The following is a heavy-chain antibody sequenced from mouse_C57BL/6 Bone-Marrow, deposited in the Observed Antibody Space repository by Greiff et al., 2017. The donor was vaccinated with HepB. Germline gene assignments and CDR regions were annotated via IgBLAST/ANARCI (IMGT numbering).Heavy chain of an antibody. CDR2: IDPANGNT. CDR1: GFNIKNTY. V-gene: IGHV14-3*01. D-gene: IGHD1-1*01. Sequence: VQLKESVAELVRPGASVKLSCTASGFNIKNTYMHWVKQRPEQGLEWIGRIDPANGNTKYAPKFQGKATITADTSSNTAYLQLSSLTSEDTAIYYCAKDGSSSYWYFDVWGTGTTVTVSS. CDR3: AKDGSSSYWYFDV. J-gene: IGHJ1*03.